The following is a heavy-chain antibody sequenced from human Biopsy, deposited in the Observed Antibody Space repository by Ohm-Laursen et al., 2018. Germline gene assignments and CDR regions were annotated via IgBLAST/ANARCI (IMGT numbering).Heavy chain of an antibody. J-gene: IGHJ5*02. V-gene: IGHV4-39*01. CDR3: ARHPTGFWFDP. Sequence: SDTLSLTCTVSGGSISSSTPYYWAWLRQPPGKGLEWIGSIYNTETTFYNPSLKSRVTTSVDTSTNQFSLKVSSVTAADTALYFCARHPTGFWFDPWGHGTLVTVSS. CDR2: IYNTETT. CDR1: GGSISSSTPYY.